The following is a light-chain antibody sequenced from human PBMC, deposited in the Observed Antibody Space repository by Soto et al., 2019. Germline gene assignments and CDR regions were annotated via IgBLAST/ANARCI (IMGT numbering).Light chain of an antibody. CDR3: TSFRGSSHLYF. J-gene: IGLJ1*01. Sequence: QSVLTQPASVSGSPGQSITISCTGTSGDVGGYNAVAWYQQHPGKAPKLIIFEVSNRPSGSSDRFSGSKSGNTASLTISGLQAEDEADYYCTSFRGSSHLYFFGNGTKVTVL. V-gene: IGLV2-14*01. CDR1: SGDVGGYNA. CDR2: EVS.